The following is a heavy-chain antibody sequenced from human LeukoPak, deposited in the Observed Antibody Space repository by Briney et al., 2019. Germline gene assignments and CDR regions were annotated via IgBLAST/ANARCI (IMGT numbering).Heavy chain of an antibody. D-gene: IGHD1-26*01. V-gene: IGHV4-59*01. CDR2: IYYIEST. CDR1: GDSISSYY. CDR3: ARDRGSYYVDY. Sequence: SETLSLTCSVSGDSISSYYWGWLRQPPGKGLEWVGHIYYIESTNYNPSLKSRVTISVDTSKNQFALKLSSVTAADTAVYYCARDRGSYYVDYWGQGTLVTVSS. J-gene: IGHJ4*02.